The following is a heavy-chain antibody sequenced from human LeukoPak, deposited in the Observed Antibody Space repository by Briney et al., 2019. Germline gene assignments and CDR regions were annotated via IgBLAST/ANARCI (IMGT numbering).Heavy chain of an antibody. Sequence: PGGSLRLSCAASGFTFSSYAMSWVRQAPGKGLEWVSSIGSDEKTHYSESARGRFAISRDNFQHMVFLEMNTLRAEDTAVYYCAKAYYYDRSGYFAFDYWGQGTLVTVSS. CDR1: GFTFSSYA. CDR2: SIGSDEKT. D-gene: IGHD3-22*01. V-gene: IGHV3-23*01. J-gene: IGHJ4*02. CDR3: AKAYYYDRSGYFAFDY.